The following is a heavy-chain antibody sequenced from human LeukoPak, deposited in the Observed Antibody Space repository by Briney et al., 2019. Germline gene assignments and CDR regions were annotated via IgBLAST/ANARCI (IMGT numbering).Heavy chain of an antibody. V-gene: IGHV3-48*03. Sequence: GGSLRLSCAASGFTFSSYEMNWVRQAPGKGLEWASYISSSGSTIYYADSVKGRFTISRDNAKNSLYLQMNSLRAEDTAVYYCARDPEQLVNHFDYWGQGTLVTVSS. D-gene: IGHD6-6*01. CDR2: ISSSGSTI. CDR3: ARDPEQLVNHFDY. CDR1: GFTFSSYE. J-gene: IGHJ4*02.